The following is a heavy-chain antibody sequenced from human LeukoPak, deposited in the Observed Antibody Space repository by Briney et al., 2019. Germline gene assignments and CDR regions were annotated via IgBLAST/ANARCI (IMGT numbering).Heavy chain of an antibody. D-gene: IGHD4-11*01. Sequence: PGGSLRLSCAASGFTFSSYGMHWVRQAPGKGLEWVCLISEDGGSAYYADSVKGRFTISRDNSKKSLYLQMNSLRTEDTAFYYCARDGYSSHFDYWGQGTLVTVSS. CDR1: GFTFSSYG. V-gene: IGHV3-43*02. CDR3: ARDGYSSHFDY. J-gene: IGHJ4*02. CDR2: ISEDGGSA.